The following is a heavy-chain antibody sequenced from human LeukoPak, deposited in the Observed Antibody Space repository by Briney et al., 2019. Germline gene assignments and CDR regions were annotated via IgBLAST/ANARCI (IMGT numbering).Heavy chain of an antibody. CDR3: ARGQWLPVFDF. V-gene: IGHV4-59*01. CDR2: IYYSGST. J-gene: IGHJ4*02. Sequence: PSETLSLTCTVSGGSINSYYWNWIRQPPGKGLEWIGYIYYSGSTNYNPSLESRVTISVDTSKNQFFLKLSSVTAADTAVYYCARGQWLPVFDFWGQGTLVTVSS. D-gene: IGHD3-22*01. CDR1: GGSINSYY.